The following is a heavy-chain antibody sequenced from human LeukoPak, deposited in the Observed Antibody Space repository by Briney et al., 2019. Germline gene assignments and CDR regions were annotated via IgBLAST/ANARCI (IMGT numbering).Heavy chain of an antibody. CDR1: GGSFSGYY. D-gene: IGHD6-13*01. J-gene: IGHJ4*02. CDR2: INHSGST. CDR3: ASAWIAAAGSIDY. V-gene: IGHV4-34*01. Sequence: SETLSLTCAVYGGSFSGYYWSWIRQPPGKGLEWIGDINHSGSTNYNPSLKSRVSISVDTSKNQFSLKLSSVTAADTAVYYCASAWIAAAGSIDYWGQGTLVTVSS.